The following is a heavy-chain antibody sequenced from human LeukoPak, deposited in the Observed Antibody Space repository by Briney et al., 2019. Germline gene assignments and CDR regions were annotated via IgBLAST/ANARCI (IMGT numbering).Heavy chain of an antibody. CDR2: INHSGST. V-gene: IGHV4-34*01. CDR1: GGSFSGYY. CDR3: ARGAWFDP. J-gene: IGHJ5*02. Sequence: SETLSLTCAVYGGSFSGYYWSWIRQPPGKGLEWIGEINHSGSTNYNPSLKSRVTISVDTSKSQFSLKMSSVTAADTAVYYCARGAWFDPWGQGTLVTVSS.